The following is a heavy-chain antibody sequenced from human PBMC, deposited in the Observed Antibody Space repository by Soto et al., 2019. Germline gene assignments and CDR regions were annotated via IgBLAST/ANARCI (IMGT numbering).Heavy chain of an antibody. D-gene: IGHD3-10*01. CDR3: ARVSGSYYYGMDV. J-gene: IGHJ6*02. V-gene: IGHV4-4*02. CDR1: GGSISSSNW. Sequence: QVQLQESGPGRVKPSGTLSLTCAVSGGSISSSNWWSWVRQPPGKGLEWIGEIYHSGSTNYNPSLKCRVTISVDKSNNQFSLTLSSVSVADTAVYYCARVSGSYYYGMDVWGQGTTVIVSS. CDR2: IYHSGST.